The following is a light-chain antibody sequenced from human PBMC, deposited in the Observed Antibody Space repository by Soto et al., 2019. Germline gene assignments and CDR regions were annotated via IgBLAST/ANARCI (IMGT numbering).Light chain of an antibody. CDR2: GAS. CDR3: QQYNNWPPLT. Sequence: VLMTQSPATLSVSPGERATLSCRASQSVRSNLAWYQQKPGQAPRLLIYGASTRATGIPARFSGSGSWTEFTLTISSLQSEDFAIYYCQQYNNWPPLTFGGGTKVDIK. CDR1: QSVRSN. V-gene: IGKV3-15*01. J-gene: IGKJ4*02.